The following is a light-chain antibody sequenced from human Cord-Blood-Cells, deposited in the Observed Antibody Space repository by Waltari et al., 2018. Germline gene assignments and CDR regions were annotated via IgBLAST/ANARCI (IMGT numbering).Light chain of an antibody. Sequence: DIQMTQSPSSLSASVGDRVTITCQASQEISNYLNWYQQKPGKAPKLLIYDASNVETGVPSRFSGSGSGTDFTFTISSLQPEDIATYYCQQYDNLPLTFGGGTKVEIK. CDR3: QQYDNLPLT. V-gene: IGKV1-33*01. CDR1: QEISNY. J-gene: IGKJ4*01. CDR2: DAS.